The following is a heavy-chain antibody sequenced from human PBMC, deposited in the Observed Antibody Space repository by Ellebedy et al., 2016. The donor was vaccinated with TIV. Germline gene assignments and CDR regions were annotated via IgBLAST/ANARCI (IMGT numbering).Heavy chain of an antibody. D-gene: IGHD3-10*01. CDR1: RFIFSNYA. CDR3: AREPLWFGVVENHGLDY. V-gene: IGHV3-30*04. Sequence: GESLKISXAASRFIFSNYAMHWVRQAPGRGLEWVALISYDGTNKYYADSVRGRFTISRDNSKNTLYLQMNSLRAEDTALYYCAREPLWFGVVENHGLDYWGQGTLVTVSS. CDR2: ISYDGTNK. J-gene: IGHJ4*02.